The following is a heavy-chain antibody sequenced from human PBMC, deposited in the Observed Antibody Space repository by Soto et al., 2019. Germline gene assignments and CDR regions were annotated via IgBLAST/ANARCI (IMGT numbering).Heavy chain of an antibody. CDR1: GYSLTELS. CDR2: FDPEDGET. Sequence: GASVKVSCKVSGYSLTELSMHWVRQVPGKGLEWMGGFDPEDGETIYAQKFQGRVTMTEDTSTDTAYMELSSLRSEDTAVYYCATDPNVDTAMVRENDSGYWGEGTLVTFSS. V-gene: IGHV1-24*01. J-gene: IGHJ4*02. CDR3: ATDPNVDTAMVRENDSGY. D-gene: IGHD5-18*01.